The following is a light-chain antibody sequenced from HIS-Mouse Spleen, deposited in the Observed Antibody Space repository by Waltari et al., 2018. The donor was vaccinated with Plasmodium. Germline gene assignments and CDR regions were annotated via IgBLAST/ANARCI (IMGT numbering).Light chain of an antibody. CDR3: LQDYNYPYT. CDR2: AAS. CDR1: QGIRND. V-gene: IGKV1-6*01. J-gene: IGKJ2*01. Sequence: AIQMTQSPSSLSASVGDRVTNTCRASQGIRNDLGWYQQKPGKAPKLLISAASSLQSGVPSRFSGSGSGTDFTLTISSLQPEDFATYYCLQDYNYPYTFGQGTKLEIK.